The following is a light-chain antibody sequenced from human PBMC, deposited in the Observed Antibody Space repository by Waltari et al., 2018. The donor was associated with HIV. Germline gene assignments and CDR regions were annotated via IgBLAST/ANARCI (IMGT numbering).Light chain of an antibody. Sequence: QSALTQPHSVSGSPGQSLTISCTGTSTYVDTFVSWYQQHPGKAPKVIIFDVNKRPSGVPARFAGSKAGNTASLTISGLQAEDEADYYCCSHAGNFIFVFGTGTKVTVL. V-gene: IGLV2-11*01. CDR1: STYVDTF. CDR3: CSHAGNFIFV. J-gene: IGLJ1*01. CDR2: DVN.